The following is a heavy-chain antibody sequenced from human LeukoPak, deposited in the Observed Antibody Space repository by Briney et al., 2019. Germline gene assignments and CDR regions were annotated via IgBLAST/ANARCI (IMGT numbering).Heavy chain of an antibody. Sequence: PSETLSLTCAVYGGSFSGYYWSWIRQPPGKGLEWIGEINHSGSTNYNPSLKSRVTISADTSKNQFSLKLSSVTAADTAVYYCARGRGDYSPSVEVDYWGQGTLVTVSS. CDR3: ARGRGDYSPSVEVDY. V-gene: IGHV4-34*01. CDR2: INHSGST. D-gene: IGHD4-17*01. CDR1: GGSFSGYY. J-gene: IGHJ4*02.